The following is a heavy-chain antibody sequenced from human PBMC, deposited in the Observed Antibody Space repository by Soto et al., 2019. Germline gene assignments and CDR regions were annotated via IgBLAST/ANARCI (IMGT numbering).Heavy chain of an antibody. CDR1: AYPLTRYY. CDR3: ARVEEDVVVPAAIYYYYGMDV. D-gene: IGHD2-2*02. Sequence: SVKVSCTASAYPLTRYYMHLVRQAPGQGLEWMGWINPNSGGTNYAQKFQGRVTMTRDTSISTAYMELSRLRSDDTAVYYCARVEEDVVVPAAIYYYYGMDVWGQGTTVTVSS. CDR2: INPNSGGT. J-gene: IGHJ6*02. V-gene: IGHV1-2*02.